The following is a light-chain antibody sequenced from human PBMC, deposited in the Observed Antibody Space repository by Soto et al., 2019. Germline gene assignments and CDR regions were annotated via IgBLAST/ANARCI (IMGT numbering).Light chain of an antibody. CDR2: EVS. CDR3: SSYTSSSTWV. V-gene: IGLV2-14*01. J-gene: IGLJ3*02. Sequence: QSVLTQPASVSGSPGQSITISCTGTSSDVGGYNYVSWYQQHPGKAPKLMIYEVSNRPSGVSNRFSGSKSGNTASLTISGLQADEEADYCCSSYTSSSTWVFGGGTKLTVL. CDR1: SSDVGGYNY.